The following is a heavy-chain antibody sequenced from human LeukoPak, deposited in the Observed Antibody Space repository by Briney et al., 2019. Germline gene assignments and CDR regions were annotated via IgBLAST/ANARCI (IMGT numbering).Heavy chain of an antibody. CDR3: ARGSGQYSSGWYREDYGMDV. J-gene: IGHJ6*02. CDR1: GYTFTSYD. CDR2: MNPNSGNT. D-gene: IGHD6-19*01. V-gene: IGHV1-8*01. Sequence: ASVKVSCKASGYTFTSYDINWVRQATGQGLEWVGWMNPNSGNTGYAQKFQGRVTMTRNTSISTAYMELSSLRSEDTAVYYCARGSGQYSSGWYREDYGMDVWGQGTTVTVSS.